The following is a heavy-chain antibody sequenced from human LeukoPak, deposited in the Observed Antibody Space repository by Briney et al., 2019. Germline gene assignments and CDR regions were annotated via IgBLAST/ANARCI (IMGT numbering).Heavy chain of an antibody. CDR3: ARGFGPINCSGGSCRLLFFDY. CDR1: GFTFSSYS. D-gene: IGHD2-15*01. J-gene: IGHJ4*02. CDR2: ISSSSSYI. Sequence: GGSLRLSCAASGFTFSSYSMNWVRQAPGKGLEWVSSISSSSSYIYYADSVKGRFTISRDNAKNSLYLQMNSLRAEDTAVYYCARGFGPINCSGGSCRLLFFDYWGQGTLVTVSS. V-gene: IGHV3-21*01.